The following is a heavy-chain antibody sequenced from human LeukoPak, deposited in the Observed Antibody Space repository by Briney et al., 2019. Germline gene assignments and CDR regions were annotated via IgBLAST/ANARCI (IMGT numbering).Heavy chain of an antibody. CDR3: ARGRTPYGSGSYSY. D-gene: IGHD3-10*01. Sequence: SPETLSLTCAVYGGSFSGYYWSWIRQPPGKGLEWIGEINHSGSTNYNPSLKSRVTISVDTSKNQFSLKLSSVAAADTAVYYCARGRTPYGSGSYSYWGQGTLVTVSS. J-gene: IGHJ4*02. CDR2: INHSGST. CDR1: GGSFSGYY. V-gene: IGHV4-34*01.